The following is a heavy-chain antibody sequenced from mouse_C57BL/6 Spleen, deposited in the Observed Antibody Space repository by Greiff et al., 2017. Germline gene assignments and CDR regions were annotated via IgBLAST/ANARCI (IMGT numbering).Heavy chain of an antibody. J-gene: IGHJ3*01. CDR3: AREYYVSSPAWFAY. CDR2: IFPGSGST. D-gene: IGHD1-1*01. CDR1: GYTFTDYY. Sequence: VQLQQSGPELVKPGASVKISCKASGYTFTDYYINWVKQRPGQGLEWIGWIFPGSGSTYYNEKFKGKATLTVDKSSSTAYMLLSSLTSEDSAVYFCAREYYVSSPAWFAYWGQGTLVTVSA. V-gene: IGHV1-75*01.